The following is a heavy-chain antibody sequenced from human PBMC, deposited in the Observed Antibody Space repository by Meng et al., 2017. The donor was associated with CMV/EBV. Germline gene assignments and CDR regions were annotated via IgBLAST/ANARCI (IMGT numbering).Heavy chain of an antibody. D-gene: IGHD6-13*01. Sequence: GGSLRLSCAASGFTFSSYWMSWVRQAPGKGLEWVSSISSSSSYIYYADSVKGRFTISRDNAKNSLYLQMNSLRAEDTAVYYCARYLSIAAQFPREGMDVWGQGTTVTVSS. CDR2: ISSSSSYI. CDR3: ARYLSIAAQFPREGMDV. J-gene: IGHJ6*02. V-gene: IGHV3-21*01. CDR1: GFTFSSYW.